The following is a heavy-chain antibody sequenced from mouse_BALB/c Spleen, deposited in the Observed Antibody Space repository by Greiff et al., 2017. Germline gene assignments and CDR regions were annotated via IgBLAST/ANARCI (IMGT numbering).Heavy chain of an antibody. V-gene: IGHV5-4*02. D-gene: IGHD4-1*01. J-gene: IGHJ4*01. Sequence: EVHLVESGGGLVKPGGSLKLSCAASGFTFSDYYMYWVRQTPEKRLEWVATISDGGSYTYYPDSVKGRFTISRDNAKNNLYLQMSSLKSEDTAMYYCARPGTGAMDYWGQGTSVTVSS. CDR3: ARPGTGAMDY. CDR2: ISDGGSYT. CDR1: GFTFSDYY.